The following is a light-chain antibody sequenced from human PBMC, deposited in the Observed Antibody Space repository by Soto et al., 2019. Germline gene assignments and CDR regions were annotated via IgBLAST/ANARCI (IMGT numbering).Light chain of an antibody. CDR2: KAS. V-gene: IGKV1-5*03. Sequence: DIPMTQSPSTLSAFVGDRVTITCRASQSISRGLAWYQQKPGKAPKLLIYKASSLQSGVPSRFSGSGSGTEFTLTISRLQPDDFATYYCQQYPGYTFGQGTKVEIK. J-gene: IGKJ2*01. CDR1: QSISRG. CDR3: QQYPGYT.